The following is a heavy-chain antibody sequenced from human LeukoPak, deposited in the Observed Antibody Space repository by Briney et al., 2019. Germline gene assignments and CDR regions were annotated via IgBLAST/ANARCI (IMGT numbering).Heavy chain of an antibody. V-gene: IGHV3-23*01. D-gene: IGHD3-22*01. CDR2: TSSSGETT. CDR3: AKDRPNYYGTNGHYYRRDGDC. Sequence: PGGSLRLSCVASGFTFSSYAMSWVRQAAGKGLEWVSYTSSSGETTYYADSVKGRFTISRDNSRNTLYLQMNSLRAEDTAVYYCAKDRPNYYGTNGHYYRRDGDCWGQGTLVTVSS. CDR1: GFTFSSYA. J-gene: IGHJ4*02.